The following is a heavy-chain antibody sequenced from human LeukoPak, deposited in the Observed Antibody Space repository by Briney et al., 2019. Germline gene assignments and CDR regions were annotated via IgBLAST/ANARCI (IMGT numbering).Heavy chain of an antibody. Sequence: GGSLRLSCAASGFTFSSYWMHWVRQVPGKGLEWVSAISGSGTYTYYADSVKGRFTTSRDNSKNTMYLQMNSLRAEDTAVYYCAKARFTVTNYFDYWGQGTLVTVSS. CDR1: GFTFSSYW. V-gene: IGHV3-23*01. J-gene: IGHJ4*02. CDR3: AKARFTVTNYFDY. CDR2: ISGSGTYT. D-gene: IGHD4-11*01.